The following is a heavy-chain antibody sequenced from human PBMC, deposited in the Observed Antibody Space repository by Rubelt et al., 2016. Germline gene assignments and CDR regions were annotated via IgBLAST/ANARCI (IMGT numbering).Heavy chain of an antibody. J-gene: IGHJ4*02. CDR3: ARGMRWFGENY. CDR2: INTNTGNP. D-gene: IGHD3-10*01. V-gene: IGHV7-4-1*02. Sequence: QVQLVQSGSELKKPGASVKVSCKASGYTFTSYAMNWVRQAPGQGLEWMGWINTNTGNPTYAQGFTGRFVFSLGTAVRPADLQISSLKAGDTAVYYCARGMRWFGENYWGQGTLVTVSS. CDR1: GYTFTSYA.